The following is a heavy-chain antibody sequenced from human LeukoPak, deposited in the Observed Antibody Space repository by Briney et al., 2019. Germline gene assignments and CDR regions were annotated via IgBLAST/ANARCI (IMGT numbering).Heavy chain of an antibody. V-gene: IGHV4-34*01. CDR2: INHSGST. D-gene: IGHD5-18*01. Sequence: SETLSLTCAVYGGSFSGYYWSWIRQPPGKGLEWIGEINHSGSTNYNPSLKSRVTISVDTSKNQFSLKLSPVTAADTAVYYCAARGYSYGFDYWGQGTLVTVPS. J-gene: IGHJ4*02. CDR3: AARGYSYGFDY. CDR1: GGSFSGYY.